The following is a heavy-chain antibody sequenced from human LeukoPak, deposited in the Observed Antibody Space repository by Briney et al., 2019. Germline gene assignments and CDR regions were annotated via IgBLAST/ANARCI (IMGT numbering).Heavy chain of an antibody. Sequence: ASVKVSCKASGYTLTDYYIHWVRQAPGQGLEWMGWINPKSGGTNYIQKPQGRATMTRDTSISTVYMELSRLRSDDTAVYYCARDSVATIGGQGFDPWGQGTLVTVSS. CDR3: ARDSVATIGGQGFDP. CDR2: INPKSGGT. CDR1: GYTLTDYY. J-gene: IGHJ5*02. D-gene: IGHD5-12*01. V-gene: IGHV1-2*02.